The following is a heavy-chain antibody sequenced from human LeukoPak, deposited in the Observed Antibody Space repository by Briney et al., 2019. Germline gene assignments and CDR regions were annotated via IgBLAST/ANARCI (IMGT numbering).Heavy chain of an antibody. CDR2: ISYDGSNK. CDR1: GFTFSSYG. CDR3: ANGPKSSSLGV. Sequence: GGSLRLSCAASGFTFSSYGMHWVRQAPGKGLEWVAVISYDGSNKYYADSVKGRFTISRDNSKNTLYLQMNSLRAEDTAVYYCANGPKSSSLGVWGQGTLVTVSS. J-gene: IGHJ4*02. V-gene: IGHV3-30*18. D-gene: IGHD6-6*01.